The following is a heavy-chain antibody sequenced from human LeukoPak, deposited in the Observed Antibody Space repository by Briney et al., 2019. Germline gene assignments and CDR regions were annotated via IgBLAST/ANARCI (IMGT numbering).Heavy chain of an antibody. J-gene: IGHJ4*02. CDR1: GYTFTSYG. D-gene: IGHD2-2*01. CDR2: ISAYNGNT. V-gene: IGHV1-18*01. Sequence: GASVKVSCKASGYTFTSYGISWVRQAPGQGLEWMGWISAYNGNTNYAQKLQGRVTMTTDTSTSTAYMELRSLRSDDTAVYYCARDPLGYCSSTSCPKRPGFDYWGQGTLVTVSS. CDR3: ARDPLGYCSSTSCPKRPGFDY.